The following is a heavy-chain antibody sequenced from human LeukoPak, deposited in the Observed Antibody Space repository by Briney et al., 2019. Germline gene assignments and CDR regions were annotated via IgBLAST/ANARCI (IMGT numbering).Heavy chain of an antibody. J-gene: IGHJ4*02. V-gene: IGHV5-51*04. Sequence: GESLKISCKGSGYSFTKYWIGWVRQMPGKGLEWMGNIDPSDSETRHSPSFQGQVTISVDKPISTAYLQWNSLKASDTAMYYCARRNGDTIDYWGQGTLVTVSS. CDR1: GYSFTKYW. D-gene: IGHD2-21*01. CDR3: ARRNGDTIDY. CDR2: IDPSDSET.